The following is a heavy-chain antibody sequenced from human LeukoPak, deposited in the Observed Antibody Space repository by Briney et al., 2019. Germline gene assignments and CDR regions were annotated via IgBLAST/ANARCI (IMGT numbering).Heavy chain of an antibody. D-gene: IGHD2-2*02. CDR2: INPNSGGT. CDR1: GYTFTGYY. J-gene: IGHJ3*02. Sequence: GASVKVSCKASGYTFTGYYMHWVRQAPGQGLEWMGWINPNSGGTNYAQKFQGRVTMTRDTSISTAYMELSRLRSDDTAVYYCARPLVYCSSTSCYTVTYAFDIWGQGTMVTVSP. CDR3: ARPLVYCSSTSCYTVTYAFDI. V-gene: IGHV1-2*02.